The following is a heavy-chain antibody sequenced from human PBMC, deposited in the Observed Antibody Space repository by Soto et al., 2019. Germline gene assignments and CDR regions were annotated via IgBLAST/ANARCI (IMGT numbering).Heavy chain of an antibody. V-gene: IGHV3-33*01. CDR1: GFTFSSYG. D-gene: IGHD3-22*01. CDR3: ARPDSSAYYWGVDY. Sequence: QVQLVESGGGVVQPGRSLRLSCAASGFTFSSYGMHWVREAPGKGLEWVALIWYDGSNKYYADSVKGRFTISRDNSKNTLYLQMNSLRAEDTAVYYSARPDSSAYYWGVDYWGQGTLVTVSS. J-gene: IGHJ4*02. CDR2: IWYDGSNK.